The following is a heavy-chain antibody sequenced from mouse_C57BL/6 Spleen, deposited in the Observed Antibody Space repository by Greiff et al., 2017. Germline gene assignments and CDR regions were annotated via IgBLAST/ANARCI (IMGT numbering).Heavy chain of an antibody. CDR3: ASLYYGNLEYYAMDY. J-gene: IGHJ4*01. V-gene: IGHV3-6*01. CDR1: GYSITSGYY. D-gene: IGHD2-1*01. CDR2: ISYDGSN. Sequence: EVKLQESGPGLVKPSQSLSLTCSVTGYSITSGYYWNWIRQFPGNKLEWMGYISYDGSNNYNPSLKNRISITRDTSKNQFFLKLNSVNTEDTATDCCASLYYGNLEYYAMDYWGQGTSVTVSS.